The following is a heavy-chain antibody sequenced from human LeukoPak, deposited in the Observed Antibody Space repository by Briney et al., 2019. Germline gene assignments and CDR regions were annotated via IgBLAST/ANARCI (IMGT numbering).Heavy chain of an antibody. D-gene: IGHD3-16*02. J-gene: IGHJ6*03. Sequence: SETLSLTCTVSGGSISSYYWSWIRQPPGKGLEWIGFIYYSGSTNYNPSLKSRVTISVDTSKNQFSLKLSSVTAADTAVYYCASRYSTDYYYYYMDVWGKGATVTVSS. CDR1: GGSISSYY. V-gene: IGHV4-59*01. CDR2: IYYSGST. CDR3: ASRYSTDYYYYYMDV.